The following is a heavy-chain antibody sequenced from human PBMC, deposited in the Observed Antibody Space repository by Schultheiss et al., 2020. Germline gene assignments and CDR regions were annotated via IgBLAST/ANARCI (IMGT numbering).Heavy chain of an antibody. J-gene: IGHJ5*02. CDR3: ARGGRVVRGVVDP. D-gene: IGHD3-10*01. CDR1: GFTFGDYA. Sequence: GGSLRLSCAASGFTFGDYAMHWVRQAPGKGLEWVSGISWNSGSIGYADSVKGRFTISRDNAKNSLYLQMNSLRAEDTALYYCARGGRVVRGVVDPWGQGTLVTVSS. V-gene: IGHV3-9*01. CDR2: ISWNSGSI.